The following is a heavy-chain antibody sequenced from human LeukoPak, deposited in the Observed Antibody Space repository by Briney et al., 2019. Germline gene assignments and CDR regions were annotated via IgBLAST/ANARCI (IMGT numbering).Heavy chain of an antibody. J-gene: IGHJ6*03. V-gene: IGHV4-39*01. CDR2: IHYTGRT. CDR1: GGSISSSSYY. Sequence: PSETLSLTCTVSGGSISSSSYYWGWIRQPPGKGLEWIGSIHYTGRTYYNPSLKSRVSMSVDTSKNQFSLKLSSVTAADTAVYYCARHASYYYYYMDVWGKGTTVTVSS. CDR3: ARHASYYYYYMDV.